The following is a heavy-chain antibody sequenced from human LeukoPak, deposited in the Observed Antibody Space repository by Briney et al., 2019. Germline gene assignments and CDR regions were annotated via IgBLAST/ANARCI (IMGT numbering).Heavy chain of an antibody. D-gene: IGHD3-9*01. CDR1: GFTFSSYA. J-gene: IGHJ4*02. Sequence: GGSLRLSCAASGFTFSSYAMSWVRQAPGKGLEWVSGISSSGDRTYYADSVKGRFTISRDNFKNTLYLQMNSLKTEDTAVYYCTTVLRYFGGHDYWGQGTLVTVSS. V-gene: IGHV3-23*01. CDR2: ISSSGDRT. CDR3: TTVLRYFGGHDY.